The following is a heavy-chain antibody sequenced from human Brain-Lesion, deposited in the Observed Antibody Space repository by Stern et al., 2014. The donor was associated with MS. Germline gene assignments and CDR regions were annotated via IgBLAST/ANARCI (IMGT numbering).Heavy chain of an antibody. V-gene: IGHV1-2*02. J-gene: IGHJ6*02. D-gene: IGHD3-3*01. Sequence: VLLVACGAEVKKPGASVKVSCKTSGYIFTGYSIHWVRQAPGQGLEWMAWINPNTGGTKYAQKFQGRLTMTRDTSISTAYVELSSLTSDDTAVYYCARDQRGITIFGVVTDYYYLGMDVWGQGTTVTVSS. CDR2: INPNTGGT. CDR1: GYIFTGYS. CDR3: ARDQRGITIFGVVTDYYYLGMDV.